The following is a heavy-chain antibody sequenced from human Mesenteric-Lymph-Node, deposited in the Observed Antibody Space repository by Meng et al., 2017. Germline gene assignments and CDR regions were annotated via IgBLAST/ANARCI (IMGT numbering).Heavy chain of an antibody. CDR1: GYTFTSYA. J-gene: IGHJ6*02. D-gene: IGHD2-15*01. CDR2: INTNTGNP. Sequence: VKVSCKASGYTFTSYAMNWVRQAPGQGLEWMGWINTNTGNPTYAQGFTGRFVFSLDTSVSTAYLQISSLKAEDTAVYYCAREYYCSGGSCYHDRTTNYYYYGMDVWGQGTTVTVSS. CDR3: AREYYCSGGSCYHDRTTNYYYYGMDV. V-gene: IGHV7-4-1*02.